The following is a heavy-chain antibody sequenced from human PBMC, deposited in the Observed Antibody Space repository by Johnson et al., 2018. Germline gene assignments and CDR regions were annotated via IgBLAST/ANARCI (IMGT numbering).Heavy chain of an antibody. CDR2: ISYDGSNK. CDR1: GFTFSSYA. V-gene: IGHV3-30-3*01. J-gene: IGHJ6*03. CDR3: AKVLITIFGVVTHHEDYYMDV. D-gene: IGHD3-3*01. Sequence: QVQLVQSGGGVVQPGRSLRLSCAASGFTFSSYAMHWVRQAPGKGLEWVAVISYDGSNKYYADSVKGRFTISRDNSKNTLYLQMNSLRAEDTAVYYCAKVLITIFGVVTHHEDYYMDVWGKGTTVTVSS.